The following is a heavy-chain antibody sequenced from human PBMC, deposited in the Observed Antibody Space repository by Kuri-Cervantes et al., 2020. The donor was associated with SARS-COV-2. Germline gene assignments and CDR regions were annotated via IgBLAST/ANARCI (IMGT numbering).Heavy chain of an antibody. Sequence: GESLKISCATSGFTFSSYAMHWVRQAPGKGLEWVAVISYDGSNKYYADSVKGRFTISRDNSKKMVYLQMNSLRPEDTAVYYCANAAYDFWSGWDVWGQGTTVTVSS. CDR1: GFTFSSYA. CDR3: ANAAYDFWSGWDV. J-gene: IGHJ6*02. D-gene: IGHD3-3*01. CDR2: ISYDGSNK. V-gene: IGHV3-30*04.